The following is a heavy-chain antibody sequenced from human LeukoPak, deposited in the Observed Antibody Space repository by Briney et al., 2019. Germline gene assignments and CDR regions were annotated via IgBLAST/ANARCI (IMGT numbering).Heavy chain of an antibody. V-gene: IGHV4-39*01. CDR3: ARQAGYSSGWVDY. Sequence: SETLSLTCTVSGGSISSSNYYWGWVRQPPGKGLEWIGSIYYSGSTYYNPSLKSRVTISVDTSKNQFSLKLSSVTAADTAVYYCARQAGYSSGWVDYWGQGTLVTVSS. CDR2: IYYSGST. D-gene: IGHD6-19*01. J-gene: IGHJ4*02. CDR1: GGSISSSNYY.